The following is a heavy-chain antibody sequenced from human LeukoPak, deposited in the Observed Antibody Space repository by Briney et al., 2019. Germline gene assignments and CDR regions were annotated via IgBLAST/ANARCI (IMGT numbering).Heavy chain of an antibody. CDR2: IKQDGSEK. CDR1: GFTFSSYW. V-gene: IGHV3-7*01. Sequence: GGSLRLSCAASGFTFSSYWMSWVRQAPGKGMEWVANIKQDGSEKYYVDSVKGRFTISRDNAKNSLYLQMNSLRAEDTAVYYCARDRYSSGWSDYMDVWGKGTTVTVSS. CDR3: ARDRYSSGWSDYMDV. D-gene: IGHD6-19*01. J-gene: IGHJ6*03.